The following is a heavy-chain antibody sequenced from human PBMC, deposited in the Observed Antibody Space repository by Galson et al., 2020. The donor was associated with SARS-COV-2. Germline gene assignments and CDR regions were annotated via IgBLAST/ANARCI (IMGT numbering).Heavy chain of an antibody. CDR1: GGSVSSSSHY. CDR3: ERRVSMVRGVLIPTLYNWFDS. Sequence: SETLSLTCTVSGGSVSSSSHYWGWIRQPPGRGLEWIGSIYYSGSTNYNPSLKSRVTISVDTSKNQFSLKLSYVTAADTAVYYCERRVSMVRGVLIPTLYNWFDSWGLGTLVTVSS. J-gene: IGHJ5*01. V-gene: IGHV4-39*01. D-gene: IGHD3-10*01. CDR2: IYYSGST.